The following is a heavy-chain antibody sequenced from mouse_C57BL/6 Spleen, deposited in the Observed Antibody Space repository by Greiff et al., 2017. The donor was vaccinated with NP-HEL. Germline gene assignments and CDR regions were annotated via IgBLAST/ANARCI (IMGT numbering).Heavy chain of an antibody. CDR2: ISSGSSTI. J-gene: IGHJ3*01. Sequence: EVNLVESGGGLVKPGGSLKLSCAASGFTFSDYGMHWVRQAPEKGLEWVAYISSGSSTIYYADTVKGRFTISRDNAKNTLFLQMTSLRSEDTAMYYCARGDYDSWFAYWGQGTLVTVSA. CDR1: GFTFSDYG. D-gene: IGHD2-4*01. CDR3: ARGDYDSWFAY. V-gene: IGHV5-17*01.